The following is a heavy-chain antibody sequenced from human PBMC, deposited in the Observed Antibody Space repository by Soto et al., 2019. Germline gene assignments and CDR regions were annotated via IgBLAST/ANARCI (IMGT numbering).Heavy chain of an antibody. CDR3: VKDLQRGGGSSWYVDY. Sequence: GGSLRLSCAASGFTFNSYAMTWVRQPPGKGLEWVSTISGSGGSTYYADSVKGRFTISRDNSKNTLYLQMNSLRDEDTAVYYCVKDLQRGGGSSWYVDYCGQGTLVT. CDR1: GFTFNSYA. CDR2: ISGSGGST. D-gene: IGHD6-13*01. V-gene: IGHV3-23*01. J-gene: IGHJ4*02.